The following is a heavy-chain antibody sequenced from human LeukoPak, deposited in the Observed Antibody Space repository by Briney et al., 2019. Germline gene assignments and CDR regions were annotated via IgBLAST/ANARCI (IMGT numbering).Heavy chain of an antibody. CDR1: GDSITRNTYH. D-gene: IGHD7-27*01. J-gene: IGHJ4*02. CDR3: GRLNTDWGFLFDS. CDR2: IYYSGSV. V-gene: IGHV4-39*01. Sequence: SETLSLTCIVSGDSITRNTYHWGWVRQPPGKGPEWIGTIYYSGSVYYNQSLRGRAALSVDTSKNQFSLKLTSVTAADTAVYYCGRLNTDWGFLFDSWGQGTLVTVSS.